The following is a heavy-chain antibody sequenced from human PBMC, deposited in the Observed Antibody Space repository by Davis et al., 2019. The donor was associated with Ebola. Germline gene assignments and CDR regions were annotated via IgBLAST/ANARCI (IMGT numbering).Heavy chain of an antibody. V-gene: IGHV3-23*01. CDR2: TTLSGAST. J-gene: IGHJ3*02. CDR3: AKDMRVYGGNSALYDAFDI. Sequence: GESLKISCAASGFTFNIYAMSWVRQAPGKGLEWVSATTLSGASTYYAESVKGRFTISRDNSKNTLYLQMNSLRPEDTAVYYCAKDMRVYGGNSALYDAFDIWGQGTVVTVSS. D-gene: IGHD4-23*01. CDR1: GFTFNIYA.